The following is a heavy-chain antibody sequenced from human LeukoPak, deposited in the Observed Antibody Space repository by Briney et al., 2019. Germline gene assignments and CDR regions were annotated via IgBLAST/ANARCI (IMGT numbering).Heavy chain of an antibody. V-gene: IGHV1-3*01. CDR3: ATPGGGTYYFDD. J-gene: IGHJ4*02. CDR2: INAGNGNR. Sequence: ASVKVSCKASGYTFTYYAIHWVRQAPEQRLEGMGWINAGNGNRKYSQKFQGRVTITRDTSASTAYMELSSLTSEDTAVYYCATPGGGTYYFDDWGQGTLVTVSS. D-gene: IGHD1-26*01. CDR1: GYTFTYYA.